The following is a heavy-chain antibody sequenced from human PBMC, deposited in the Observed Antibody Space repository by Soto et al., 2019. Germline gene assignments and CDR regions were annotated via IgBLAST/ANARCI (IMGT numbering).Heavy chain of an antibody. V-gene: IGHV3-23*01. D-gene: IGHD4-17*01. CDR3: AKDSNYGDYIDAGYFQH. J-gene: IGHJ1*01. CDR2: ISGSGGST. Sequence: GGSLRLSCAASGFTFSSYAMSWVRQAPGKGLEWVSAISGSGGSTYYADSVKGRFTISRDNSKNTLYLQMNSLRAEDTAVYYCAKDSNYGDYIDAGYFQHWGQGTLVTVSS. CDR1: GFTFSSYA.